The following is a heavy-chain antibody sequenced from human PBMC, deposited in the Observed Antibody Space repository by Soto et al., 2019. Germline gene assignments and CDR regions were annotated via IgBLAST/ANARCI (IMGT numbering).Heavy chain of an antibody. CDR3: VKRPDSSDRSGYPA. V-gene: IGHV3-23*01. CDR2: ISGSGVSI. D-gene: IGHD3-3*01. J-gene: IGHJ5*02. Sequence: GSLRLSCAASGFIFTDYAMTWVRQAPGKGLEWVSVISGSGVSIYYTDSVRGRFTISRDNSKNTLYLQMHSLRPEDTAVYFCVKRPDSSDRSGYPAWGQGIQVTGSS. CDR1: GFIFTDYA.